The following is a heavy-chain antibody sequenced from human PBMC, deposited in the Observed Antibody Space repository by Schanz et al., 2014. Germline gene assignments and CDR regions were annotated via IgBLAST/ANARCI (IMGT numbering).Heavy chain of an antibody. V-gene: IGHV3-33*08. D-gene: IGHD2-2*01. CDR2: IWFDGINK. Sequence: QVQLVESGGGVVQPGRSLRLSCAGSGFSFSDYGMHWVRQAPGRGLEWVAVIWFDGINKYYADSVKGRFTISRDNSKNTLYLQMNSLRDEDTAMYYCAKRCSSTSCSHGAFDIWGQGTMVTVSS. J-gene: IGHJ3*02. CDR3: AKRCSSTSCSHGAFDI. CDR1: GFSFSDYG.